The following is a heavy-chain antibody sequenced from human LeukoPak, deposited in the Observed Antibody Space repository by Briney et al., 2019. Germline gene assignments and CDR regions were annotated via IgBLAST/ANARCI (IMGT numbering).Heavy chain of an antibody. V-gene: IGHV4-30-2*01. CDR3: ARHGPPYSSSGLGAFDI. J-gene: IGHJ3*02. D-gene: IGHD6-6*01. Sequence: PSETLSLTCAVSGGSISSGGYSWSWIRQPPGKGLEWIGYIYTSGSTNYNPSLKSRVTISVDTSKNQFSLKLSSVTAADTAVYYCARHGPPYSSSGLGAFDIWGQGTMVTVSS. CDR1: GGSISSGGYS. CDR2: IYTSGST.